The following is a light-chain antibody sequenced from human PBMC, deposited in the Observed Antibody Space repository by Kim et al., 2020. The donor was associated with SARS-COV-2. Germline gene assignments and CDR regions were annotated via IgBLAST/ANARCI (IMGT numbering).Light chain of an antibody. Sequence: QSVLTQPASVSGSPGQSITISCTGTSSDVGSYNLVSWYQQHPGKAPKLMIYEVSKRPSGVSNRFSGSKSGNTASLTISGLQAEDEADYYCCSPGVFG. V-gene: IGLV2-23*02. CDR3: CSPGV. J-gene: IGLJ2*01. CDR1: SSDVGSYNL. CDR2: EVS.